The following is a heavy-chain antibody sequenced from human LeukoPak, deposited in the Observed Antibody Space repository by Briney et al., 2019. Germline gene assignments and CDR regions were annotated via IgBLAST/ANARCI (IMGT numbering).Heavy chain of an antibody. Sequence: GGSLRLSCAASGFTFSSYWMSWVRQAPGKGLEWVANIKQDGSEKYYVDSVKGRFTISRDNAKNSLYLQMNSLRAGDTAVYYCARVGCSGGSCYPYYYYYMDVWGKGTTVTVSS. J-gene: IGHJ6*03. D-gene: IGHD2-15*01. CDR2: IKQDGSEK. CDR3: ARVGCSGGSCYPYYYYYMDV. V-gene: IGHV3-7*01. CDR1: GFTFSSYW.